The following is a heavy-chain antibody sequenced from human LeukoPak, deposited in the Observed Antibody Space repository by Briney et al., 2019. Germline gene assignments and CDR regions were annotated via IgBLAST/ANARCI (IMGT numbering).Heavy chain of an antibody. CDR3: ARDRFSYSSSSGVSKGLDY. D-gene: IGHD6-6*01. J-gene: IGHJ4*02. CDR1: GDSVSSNSVT. CDR2: TYYRSKWYN. Sequence: SQTLSLTCAISGDSVSSNSVTWNWIRQSPSRGLEWLGRTYYRSKWYNDHAVSVKSRITINADTSKNQFSLQLSSVTPEDTAVYYCARDRFSYSSSSGVSKGLDYWGQGTLVTVSS. V-gene: IGHV6-1*01.